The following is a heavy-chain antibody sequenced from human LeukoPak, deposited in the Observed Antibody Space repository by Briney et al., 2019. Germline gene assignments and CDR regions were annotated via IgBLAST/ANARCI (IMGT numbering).Heavy chain of an antibody. CDR1: GYSFASFW. D-gene: IGHD2-2*01. J-gene: IGHJ4*02. CDR3: ARRPSLPANGGYFDY. V-gene: IGHV5-51*01. CDR2: IYPGDSDI. Sequence: GESLKISCKGSGYSFASFWIAWVRQTPGKGLEWMGIIYPGDSDIRYSSSFQGQVTISADKSISTAYLQWSSLKASDTAMYYCARRPSLPANGGYFDYWGQGTLVTVSS.